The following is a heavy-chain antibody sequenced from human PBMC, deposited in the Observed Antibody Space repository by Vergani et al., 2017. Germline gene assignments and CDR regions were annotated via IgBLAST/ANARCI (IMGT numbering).Heavy chain of an antibody. V-gene: IGHV4-59*01. CDR1: GGSISSYY. D-gene: IGHD2/OR15-2a*01. CDR3: ARVGGDYTLCDYYYYIDD. Sequence: QVQLQESGPGLVKPSETLSLTCTVSGGSISSYYWSWVRQPPGKGLEWVGYIYYSGSTNYNPSLMSRVTIAVDTTKNQFTLKLSSVTAADTAMYYCARVGGDYTLCDYYYYIDDWGKGTPVTVSS. J-gene: IGHJ6*03. CDR2: IYYSGST.